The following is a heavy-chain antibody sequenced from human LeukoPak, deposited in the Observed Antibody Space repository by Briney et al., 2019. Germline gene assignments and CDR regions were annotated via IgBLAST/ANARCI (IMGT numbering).Heavy chain of an antibody. CDR1: GGPISSGSYY. Sequence: KASETLSLTCTVSGGPISSGSYYWSWIWQPAGKGLEWIGRIYTSGSTYYNPSLKSRVTISVDTSKNQFSLKLCSVTAADTAVYYCARHPDYGDYPYYFDYWGQGTLVTVSS. V-gene: IGHV4-61*02. CDR2: IYTSGST. D-gene: IGHD4-17*01. J-gene: IGHJ4*02. CDR3: ARHPDYGDYPYYFDY.